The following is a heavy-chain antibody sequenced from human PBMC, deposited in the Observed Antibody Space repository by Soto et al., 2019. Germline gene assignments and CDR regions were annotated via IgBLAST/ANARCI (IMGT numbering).Heavy chain of an antibody. CDR2: IYYSGST. CDR3: ARXXXSXGLVXXFDY. CDR1: GGSVSSGSYY. Sequence: QVQLQESGPGLVKPSETLSLTCTVSGGSVSSGSYYWSWIRQPPGKGLECIGYIYYSGSTNYNPPLKSRVTISVDTSXNQFSLKLSXVTAAXXAVYYCARXXXSXGLVXXFDYWGQGTLVTVSS. J-gene: IGHJ4*02. V-gene: IGHV4-61*01.